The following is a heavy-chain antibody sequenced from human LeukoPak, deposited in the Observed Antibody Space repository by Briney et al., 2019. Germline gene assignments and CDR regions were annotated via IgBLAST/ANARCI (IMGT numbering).Heavy chain of an antibody. CDR1: GGSIASNTYY. CDR2: IYNSGKT. J-gene: IGHJ4*02. CDR3: ARDRGMTTETFDY. Sequence: SETLSLTCTVSGGSIASNTYYWNWIRQPPGKELEWIGSIYNSGKTSYNPSLKSRVTISVDMSKNQFSLRVTSVTAADTAVYYCARDRGMTTETFDYWGQGTLVTVSS. D-gene: IGHD4-11*01. V-gene: IGHV4-39*02.